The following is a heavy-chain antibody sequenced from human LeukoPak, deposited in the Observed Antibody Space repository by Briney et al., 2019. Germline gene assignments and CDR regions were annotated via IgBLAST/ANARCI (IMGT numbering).Heavy chain of an antibody. Sequence: PGGSLRLSCAASGFTFDDYAMHWVRHAPGKGLEWASGISWNSGSIGYADSVKGRFTISRDNAKNSLYLQMNSLRAEDTALYYCAKDRSSYYCYGMDVWGQGTTVTVSS. CDR2: ISWNSGSI. J-gene: IGHJ6*02. V-gene: IGHV3-9*01. CDR3: AKDRSSYYCYGMDV. CDR1: GFTFDDYA.